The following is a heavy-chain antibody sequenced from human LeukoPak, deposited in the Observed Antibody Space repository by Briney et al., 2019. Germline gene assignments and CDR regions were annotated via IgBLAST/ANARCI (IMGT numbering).Heavy chain of an antibody. Sequence: SETLSLTCTVSGGSISSYYWSWIRQPAGKGLEWIGRIYTSGSTNYNPSLKSRVAMSVDTSKNQFSLKLSSVTAADTAVYYCARAAIEGYSSSWYDFRYYYMDVWGKGTTVTISS. V-gene: IGHV4-4*07. CDR3: ARAAIEGYSSSWYDFRYYYMDV. D-gene: IGHD6-13*01. CDR1: GGSISSYY. J-gene: IGHJ6*03. CDR2: IYTSGST.